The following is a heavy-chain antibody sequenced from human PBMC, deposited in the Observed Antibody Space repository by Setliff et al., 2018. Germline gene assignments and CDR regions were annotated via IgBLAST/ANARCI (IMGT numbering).Heavy chain of an antibody. J-gene: IGHJ3*02. D-gene: IGHD2-2*01. Sequence: SETLSLTCDVYDGAFSTYYWTWIRQPPGKGLEWIGDMHQSGSSYYNPSLRSRVTISVDTSKNQFSLILRSVTAADTAVYYCARGRMRGSCSGPSCTYDPFDIWGQGTPVTVSS. CDR3: ARGRMRGSCSGPSCTYDPFDI. CDR1: DGAFSTYY. CDR2: MHQSGSS. V-gene: IGHV4-34*01.